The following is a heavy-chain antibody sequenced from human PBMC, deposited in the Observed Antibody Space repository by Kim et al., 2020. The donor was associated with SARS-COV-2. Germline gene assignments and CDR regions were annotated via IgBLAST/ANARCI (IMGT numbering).Heavy chain of an antibody. V-gene: IGHV4-4*07. CDR1: GGSISSYY. CDR3: ARDALTTVTTNWFDP. J-gene: IGHJ5*02. CDR2: IYTSGST. Sequence: SETLSLTCTVSGGSISSYYWSWIRQPAGKGLEWIGRIYTSGSTNYNPSLKSRVTMSVDTSKNQFSLKLSSVTAADTAVYYCARDALTTVTTNWFDPWGQGTLVTVSP. D-gene: IGHD4-17*01.